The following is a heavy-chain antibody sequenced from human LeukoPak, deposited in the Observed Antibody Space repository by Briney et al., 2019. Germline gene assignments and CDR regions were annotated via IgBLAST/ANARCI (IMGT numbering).Heavy chain of an antibody. CDR3: ARAAYCGGDCYLFDY. D-gene: IGHD2-21*02. J-gene: IGHJ4*02. V-gene: IGHV4-39*01. CDR1: SDSIYSSNYY. Sequence: PSETLSLTCTVSSDSIYSSNYYWGWIRQPPGKGLEWIGSIYYSGSTYYNSSLKSRVTISVDMSKNQFSLKLSSLTAADTAVYYCARAAYCGGDCYLFDYWGQGTLVTVSS. CDR2: IYYSGST.